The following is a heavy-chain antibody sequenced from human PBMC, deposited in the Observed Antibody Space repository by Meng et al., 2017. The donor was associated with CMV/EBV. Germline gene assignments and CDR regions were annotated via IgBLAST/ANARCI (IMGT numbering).Heavy chain of an antibody. CDR3: ARGYQLKPFDH. Sequence: GGSLRLSCAASGFTFDDYGMSWVRQAPGKGLEWVSGINWNGGNTGYVDSVKGRFTISRDSAKNSLYLQMNSLRAEDTALYYCARGYQLKPFDHWGQGTMVTVSS. J-gene: IGHJ3*01. D-gene: IGHD2-2*01. V-gene: IGHV3-20*04. CDR2: INWNGGNT. CDR1: GFTFDDYG.